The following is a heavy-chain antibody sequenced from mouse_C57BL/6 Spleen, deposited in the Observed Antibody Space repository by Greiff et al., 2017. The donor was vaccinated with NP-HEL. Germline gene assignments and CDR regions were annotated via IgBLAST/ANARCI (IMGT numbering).Heavy chain of an antibody. J-gene: IGHJ3*01. D-gene: IGHD2-1*01. CDR2: IHPNSGST. CDR3: APYGNYEAWFAY. Sequence: QVQLQQSGAELVKPGASVKLSCKASGYTFTSYWMHWVKQRPGQGLEWIGMIHPNSGSTNYNEKFKSKATLTVDKSSSTAYMQLSSLTSEDSAVYYCAPYGNYEAWFAYWGQRTLVTVSA. CDR1: GYTFTSYW. V-gene: IGHV1-64*01.